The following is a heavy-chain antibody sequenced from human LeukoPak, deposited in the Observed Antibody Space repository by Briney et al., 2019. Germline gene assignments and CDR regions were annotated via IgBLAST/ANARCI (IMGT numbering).Heavy chain of an antibody. J-gene: IGHJ4*02. CDR1: GGSFSGHY. CDR3: ARAEQWLIPLDC. V-gene: IGHV4-34*01. Sequence: SETLSLTCAVYGGSFSGHYWSWIRQPPGKGLEWIGEINHSGSTNYNPSLKSRVTISVDTSKNQFSLKLSSVTAADTAVYYCARAEQWLIPLDCWGQGTLVTVSS. CDR2: INHSGST. D-gene: IGHD6-19*01.